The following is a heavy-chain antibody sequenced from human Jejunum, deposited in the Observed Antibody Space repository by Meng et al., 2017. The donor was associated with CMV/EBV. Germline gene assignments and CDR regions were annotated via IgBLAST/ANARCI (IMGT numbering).Heavy chain of an antibody. CDR3: GRNGYYSVDY. J-gene: IGHJ4*02. D-gene: IGHD3-22*01. Sequence: LACSVSAFRVCSDVWWSWARQPPVEGLAWIAERHNGGPTTYTPSLKSRVTISLDESKTEFSLKLSSPTAADTAVYYCGRNGYYSVDYWGQGALVTVSS. CDR1: AFRVCSDVW. V-gene: IGHV4-4*02. CDR2: RHNGGPT.